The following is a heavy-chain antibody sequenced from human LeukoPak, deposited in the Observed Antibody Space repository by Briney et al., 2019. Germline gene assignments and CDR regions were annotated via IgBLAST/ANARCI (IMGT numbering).Heavy chain of an antibody. J-gene: IGHJ4*02. CDR2: ISYDGSNK. Sequence: GKSLRLSCAASGFTFSGYGMHWVRQAPGKGLEWVAVISYDGSNKYYADSVKGRFTISRDNSKNTLYLHMNSLRAEDTAVYYCAQTGTTGYFDYWGQGTLVTVSS. D-gene: IGHD1-1*01. V-gene: IGHV3-30*03. CDR3: AQTGTTGYFDY. CDR1: GFTFSGYG.